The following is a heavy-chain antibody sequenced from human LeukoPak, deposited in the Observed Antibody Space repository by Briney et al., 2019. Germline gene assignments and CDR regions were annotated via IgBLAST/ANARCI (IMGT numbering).Heavy chain of an antibody. V-gene: IGHV3-53*01. CDR2: IYSGGST. CDR3: ARESRDGYNFDY. CDR1: GLTVSSNY. Sequence: GSLRLSCAASGLTVSSNYMSWVRQAPGKGLEWVSVIYSGGSTYYADSVKGRFTISRDNSKNTLYLQMNSLRAEDTAVYYYARESRDGYNFDYWGQGTLVTVSS. D-gene: IGHD5-24*01. J-gene: IGHJ4*02.